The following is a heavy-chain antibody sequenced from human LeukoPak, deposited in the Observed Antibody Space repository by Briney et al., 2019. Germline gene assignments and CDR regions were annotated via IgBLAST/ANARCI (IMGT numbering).Heavy chain of an antibody. CDR1: GFTFSSYA. D-gene: IGHD6-13*01. J-gene: IGHJ4*02. CDR3: ARAGIAAAAPDY. Sequence: PGGSLRLSCAASGFTFSSYAMRWVRQAPGKGLEWVSVILYDGSIKYYADSVQGRVTISRDNSKNTLYLQINSLRAWDTAGYYCARAGIAAAAPDYWGQGPLVTVSS. CDR2: ILYDGSIK. V-gene: IGHV3-30-3*01.